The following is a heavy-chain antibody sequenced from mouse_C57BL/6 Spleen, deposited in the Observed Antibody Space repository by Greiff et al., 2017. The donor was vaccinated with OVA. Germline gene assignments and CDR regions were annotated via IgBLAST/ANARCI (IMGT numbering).Heavy chain of an antibody. Sequence: EVKLVESGGGLVKPGGSLKLSCAASGFTFSDYGMHWVRQAPEKGLEWVAYISSGSSTIYYADTVKGRFTISRDNAKNTLFLQMTSLRSEDTAMYYCARSGDYDGRYFDVWGTGTTVTVSS. D-gene: IGHD2-4*01. J-gene: IGHJ1*03. CDR2: ISSGSSTI. CDR3: ARSGDYDGRYFDV. CDR1: GFTFSDYG. V-gene: IGHV5-17*01.